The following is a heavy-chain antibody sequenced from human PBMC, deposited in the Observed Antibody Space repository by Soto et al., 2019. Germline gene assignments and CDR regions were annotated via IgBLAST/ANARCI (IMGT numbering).Heavy chain of an antibody. V-gene: IGHV1-18*01. CDR1: GYTFTSYV. D-gene: IGHD6-13*01. J-gene: IGHJ6*02. Sequence: QVQLVQSGAEVKKPGASVKVSCKASGYTFTSYVISWVRQAPGQGLEWMGWISAYNGNTNYAQKLQGRVTMTTDTSTSTAYMELRSLRSDATAGYYCASYREQLVLYGMDVWGQGTTVTVSS. CDR2: ISAYNGNT. CDR3: ASYREQLVLYGMDV.